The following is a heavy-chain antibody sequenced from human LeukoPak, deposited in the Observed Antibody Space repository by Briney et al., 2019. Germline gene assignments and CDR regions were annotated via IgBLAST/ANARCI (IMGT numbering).Heavy chain of an antibody. CDR1: GYTFTGYY. CDR3: ARGCIGGNCPTLDS. CDR2: INPNSGDT. V-gene: IGHV1-2*02. Sequence: ASVKVSCKTSGYTFTGYYMHWVRQAPGQGLEWMGWINPNSGDTNYAQKFQGRVSMTTDTSITTAYMELSSLGSDDTAVYHCARGCIGGNCPTLDSWGQGTLVTVSS. D-gene: IGHD2-15*01. J-gene: IGHJ4*02.